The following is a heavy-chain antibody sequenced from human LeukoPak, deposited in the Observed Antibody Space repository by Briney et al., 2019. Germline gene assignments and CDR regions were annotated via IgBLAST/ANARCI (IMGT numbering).Heavy chain of an antibody. CDR3: ARSFCTSVSCPKGHYYYVMDV. CDR2: ISTGGDNT. Sequence: GRSLRLSCAASGFTFSIYALHWVRQAPEKGLEWVSYISTGGDNTFYADSLKGRFTVSRDNAKNSLFLQMDSLRAEDTAVYYCARSFCTSVSCPKGHYYYVMDVWGQGTTVTVSS. CDR1: GFTFSIYA. D-gene: IGHD2-8*02. J-gene: IGHJ6*02. V-gene: IGHV3-21*01.